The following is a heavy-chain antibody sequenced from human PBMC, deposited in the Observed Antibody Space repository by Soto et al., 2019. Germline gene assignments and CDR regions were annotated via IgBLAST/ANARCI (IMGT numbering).Heavy chain of an antibody. Sequence: SETMSLTCTVSGGSLTGSTYYWGWLRQPPGKGLEWIGRIYYSGSTYYNPSLKSRVTLSVDTAKNQISLKLSSVTTADTAVYYCARQGYDSSGYCFDHWGQGTPVTVSS. J-gene: IGHJ4*02. D-gene: IGHD3-22*01. CDR1: GGSLTGSTYY. CDR3: ARQGYDSSGYCFDH. V-gene: IGHV4-39*01. CDR2: IYYSGST.